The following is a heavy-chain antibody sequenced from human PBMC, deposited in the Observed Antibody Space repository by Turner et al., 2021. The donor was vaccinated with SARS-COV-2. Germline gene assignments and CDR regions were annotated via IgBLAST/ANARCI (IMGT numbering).Heavy chain of an antibody. D-gene: IGHD3-10*01. Sequence: VQLVEPGGGVVEPGRSLRRSYTASVITFSSYGMHWVRQAPGKGLEWVALIWYDGSNKYYADSVKGRFTISRDNSKNTLYLQMNSLRAEDTAVYYCARDLFQDYGSGSYRLDYWGQGTLVTVSS. CDR1: VITFSSYG. CDR3: ARDLFQDYGSGSYRLDY. CDR2: IWYDGSNK. J-gene: IGHJ4*02. V-gene: IGHV3-33*01.